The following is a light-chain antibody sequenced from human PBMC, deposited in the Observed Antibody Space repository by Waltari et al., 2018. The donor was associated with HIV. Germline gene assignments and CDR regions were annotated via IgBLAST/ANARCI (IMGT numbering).Light chain of an antibody. Sequence: QSALTQPAPAPGSLGQSITISCIGTSSDIGSYHSVSWYQHHPDKAPTLVIYDANARPSGVPFRFSGSKSGNTASLTISGLQAEDEADYYCSSCTSTSTLLFGGGTKVTVL. CDR2: DAN. V-gene: IGLV2-14*01. CDR3: SSCTSTSTLL. J-gene: IGLJ3*02. CDR1: SSDIGSYHS.